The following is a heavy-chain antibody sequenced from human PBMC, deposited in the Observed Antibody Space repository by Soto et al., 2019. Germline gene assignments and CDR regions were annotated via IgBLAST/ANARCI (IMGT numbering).Heavy chain of an antibody. CDR2: IYPGDSDT. V-gene: IGHV5-51*01. D-gene: IGHD3-3*01. CDR1: GYKFSTYW. CDR3: ARPLSYDFWSGSFV. J-gene: IGHJ6*02. Sequence: PGESLKISCKGSGYKFSTYWIGWVRQMPGKGLEWMGIIYPGDSDTRYSPSFQGQVTISVDKSISTAYLQWSSLKASDTAIYYCARPLSYDFWSGSFVWGQGTTVTVSS.